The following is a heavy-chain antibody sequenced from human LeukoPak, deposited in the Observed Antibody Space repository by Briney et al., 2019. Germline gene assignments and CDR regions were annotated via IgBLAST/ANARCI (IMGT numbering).Heavy chain of an antibody. CDR1: GGSISSSSYY. CDR2: IYYSGST. CDR3: ASEVSSWYFQLNWFDP. J-gene: IGHJ5*02. V-gene: IGHV4-39*07. D-gene: IGHD6-13*01. Sequence: PSETLSLTCTVSGGSISSSSYYWGWIRQPPGKGLEWIGSIYYSGSTYYNPSLKSRVTISVDTSKNQFSLKLSSVTAADTAVYYCASEVSSWYFQLNWFDPWGQGTLVTVSS.